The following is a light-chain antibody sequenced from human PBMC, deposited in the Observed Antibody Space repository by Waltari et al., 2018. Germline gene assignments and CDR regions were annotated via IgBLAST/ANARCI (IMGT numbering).Light chain of an antibody. Sequence: DIQLTQSPSSLSASVGDRVTITCRASDNVDKHLNWYQQKPGKVPKLLIYMTSTLESGGPSRFRGSGSGTDYTFTISRLQSEDVASYYCQHGYGSPLTCGGGTKVDIK. CDR3: QHGYGSPLT. CDR2: MTS. V-gene: IGKV1-39*01. J-gene: IGKJ4*01. CDR1: DNVDKH.